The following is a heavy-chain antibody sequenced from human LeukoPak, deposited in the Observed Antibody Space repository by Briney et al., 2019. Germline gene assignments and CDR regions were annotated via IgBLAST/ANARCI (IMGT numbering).Heavy chain of an antibody. V-gene: IGHV3-23*01. CDR2: MNNGTSAT. D-gene: IGHD5-12*01. J-gene: IGHJ6*02. Sequence: PGGSLRLSCAASGFSFSTSPMSWVRQPPGKGLEWVSAMNNGTSATFYRDSVRGRFTISRDDSKSTLYLQMNSLRAEDTGTYYCAKTHYDLLDVWGQGTTVTVSS. CDR3: AKTHYDLLDV. CDR1: GFSFSTSP.